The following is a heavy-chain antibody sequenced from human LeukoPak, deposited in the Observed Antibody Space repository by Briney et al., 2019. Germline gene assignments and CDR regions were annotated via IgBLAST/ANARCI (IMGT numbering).Heavy chain of an antibody. CDR2: ISPNSGGT. V-gene: IGHV1-2*02. J-gene: IGHJ4*02. CDR3: ATIAMTGIRLGDYYFDY. CDR1: GYTFTGYY. Sequence: ASVKVSCKASGYTFTGYYMHWVRQAPGQGLEWMEWISPNSGGTTYAQKFQGRVTMTRDTSISTAYMELSRLTSDDTAVYYCATIAMTGIRLGDYYFDYWGQGTLVTVSS. D-gene: IGHD6-19*01.